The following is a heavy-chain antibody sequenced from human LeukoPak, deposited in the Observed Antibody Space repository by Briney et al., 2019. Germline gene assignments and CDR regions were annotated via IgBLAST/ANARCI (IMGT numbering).Heavy chain of an antibody. CDR1: GGSFSGYY. CDR2: INHSGST. Sequence: SETLSLTCAVYGGSFSGYYWSWIRQPPGKGLEWIGEINHSGSTNYNPSLKSRVTTSVDTSKNQFSLKVSSVTAADTAVFYCARGPDLLARGVTYIVGFDPWGQGTLVTVSS. J-gene: IGHJ5*02. D-gene: IGHD3-10*01. V-gene: IGHV4-34*01. CDR3: ARGPDLLARGVTYIVGFDP.